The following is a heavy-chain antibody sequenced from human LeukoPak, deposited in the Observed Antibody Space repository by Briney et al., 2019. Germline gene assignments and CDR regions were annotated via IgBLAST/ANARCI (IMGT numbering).Heavy chain of an antibody. CDR1: GYTFTSYG. CDR2: MNPNSGNT. D-gene: IGHD5-24*01. Sequence: ASVKVSCKASGYTFTSYGISWVRQAPGQGLEWMGWMNPNSGNTGYAQKFQGRVTITRNTSISTAYMELSSLRSEDTAVYYCARDGYNQDAFDIWGQGTMVTVSS. CDR3: ARDGYNQDAFDI. J-gene: IGHJ3*02. V-gene: IGHV1-8*03.